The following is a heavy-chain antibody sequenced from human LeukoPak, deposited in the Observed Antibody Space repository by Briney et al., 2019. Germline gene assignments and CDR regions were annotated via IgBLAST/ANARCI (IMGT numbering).Heavy chain of an antibody. CDR3: ARGQDYGGTLDY. D-gene: IGHD4-23*01. CDR1: GYTFTGHY. CDR2: INPNSGGT. V-gene: IGHV1-2*02. Sequence: GASVKVSCKASGYTFTGHYMHWVRQAPGQGLEWMGWINPNSGGTNYVQKFQGRVTMTRDTSISTAYMELSRLRFDDTAVYYCARGQDYGGTLDYWGQGTLVTVSS. J-gene: IGHJ4*02.